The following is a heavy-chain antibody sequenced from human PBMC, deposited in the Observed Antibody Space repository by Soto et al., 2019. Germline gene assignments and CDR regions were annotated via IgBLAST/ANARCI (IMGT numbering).Heavy chain of an antibody. CDR2: FIPVYRTL. CDR3: ATGVIWIGYFTVDS. CDR1: GCSFGKSA. V-gene: IGHV1-69*13. D-gene: IGHD3-3*01. Sequence: GASVKVSCKASGCSFGKSAINCVRRTPGQGLEWLGGFIPVYRTLNYAQKFQGRVTITADESTGTAYMTLSSLASDDTAVYYCATGVIWIGYFTVDSWGQGTRVTVSS. J-gene: IGHJ4*02.